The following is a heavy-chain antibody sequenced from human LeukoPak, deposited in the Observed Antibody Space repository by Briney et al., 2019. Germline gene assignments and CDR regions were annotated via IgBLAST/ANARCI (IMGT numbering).Heavy chain of an antibody. CDR2: ISGSGDST. D-gene: IGHD3-3*01. CDR3: ARDFWDDFEYFDL. CDR1: GFTFTSHT. J-gene: IGHJ2*01. Sequence: GGSLRLSCAASGFTFTSHTVSWVRQAPGKGLKWTSAISGSGDSTYYADSVKGRFTISRDNSRNTVYLQMNSLRAEDTAVYYCARDFWDDFEYFDLWGRGTLVTVSS. V-gene: IGHV3-23*01.